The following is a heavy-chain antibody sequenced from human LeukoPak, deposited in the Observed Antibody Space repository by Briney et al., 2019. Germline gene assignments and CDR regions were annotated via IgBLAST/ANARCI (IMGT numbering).Heavy chain of an antibody. J-gene: IGHJ4*02. D-gene: IGHD1/OR15-1a*01. CDR3: ARREQTDKKFDF. CDR1: GGTFDSYA. V-gene: IGHV1-69*10. CDR2: IIPLLGIP. Sequence: SVKFSCKASGGTFDSYAIRWVRQAPGQGLEWMGGIIPLLGIPTYAERFQGRLTITADQSTSTTYMELTGLRPEDTAIYYCARREQTDKKFDFWGQGTLVIVSS.